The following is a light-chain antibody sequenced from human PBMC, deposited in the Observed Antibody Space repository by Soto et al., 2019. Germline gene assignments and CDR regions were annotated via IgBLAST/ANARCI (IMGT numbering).Light chain of an antibody. Sequence: DLQMTQSASSLSASVGDRVTITCRASQSISSYLNWFQQKPGKAPKLLIYEASSLQSGVPSRFSGSGSGTDFTLTISSLQPEDFATYYCQQSYSTPTFGGGTKVEIK. CDR3: QQSYSTPT. J-gene: IGKJ4*01. CDR1: QSISSY. V-gene: IGKV1-39*01. CDR2: EAS.